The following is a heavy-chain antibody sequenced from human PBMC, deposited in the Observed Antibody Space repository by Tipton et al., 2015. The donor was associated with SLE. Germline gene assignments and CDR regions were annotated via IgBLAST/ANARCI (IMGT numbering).Heavy chain of an antibody. V-gene: IGHV4-39*07. Sequence: TLSLTCTVSGGSISSSSYYWGWIRQPPGKGLEWIGSIYYSGSTYYNPSLKSRVTISVDTSKNQFSLKLSSVTAADTAVYYCARGIAARPRAFDIWGQGTMVTVSS. J-gene: IGHJ3*02. D-gene: IGHD6-6*01. CDR3: ARGIAARPRAFDI. CDR2: IYYSGST. CDR1: GGSISSSSYY.